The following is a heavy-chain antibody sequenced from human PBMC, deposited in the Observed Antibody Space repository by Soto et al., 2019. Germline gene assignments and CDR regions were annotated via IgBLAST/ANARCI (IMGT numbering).Heavy chain of an antibody. Sequence: PGGSLRLSCAASGFTSSSYAMHWVRQAPGKGLEWVAVISYDGSNKYYADSVKGRFTISRDNSKNTLYLQMNSLRAEDTAVYYCARGGHYGDYSWFDPWGQGTLVTVSS. CDR1: GFTSSSYA. J-gene: IGHJ5*02. V-gene: IGHV3-30-3*01. CDR3: ARGGHYGDYSWFDP. CDR2: ISYDGSNK. D-gene: IGHD4-17*01.